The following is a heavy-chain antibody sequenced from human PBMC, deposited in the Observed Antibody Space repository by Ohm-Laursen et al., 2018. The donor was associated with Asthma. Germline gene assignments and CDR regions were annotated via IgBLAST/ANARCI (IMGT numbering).Heavy chain of an antibody. CDR3: AREMRKWELLKFAFDI. V-gene: IGHV3-7*01. J-gene: IGHJ3*02. Sequence: SLRLSCAASGFPFNTSWMTWIRQVPGKGLEWVANIKPDGTDNDYLDSVKGRFTISRDNAKNSLYLQMNSLRAEDTAVYYCAREMRKWELLKFAFDIWGQGTMVTVSS. CDR1: GFPFNTSW. CDR2: IKPDGTDN. D-gene: IGHD1-26*01.